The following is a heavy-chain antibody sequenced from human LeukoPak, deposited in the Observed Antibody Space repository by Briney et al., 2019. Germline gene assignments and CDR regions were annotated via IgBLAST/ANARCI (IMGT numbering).Heavy chain of an antibody. D-gene: IGHD6-6*01. J-gene: IGHJ6*03. CDR1: GGSISSHY. Sequence: SETLSLTCTVSGGSISSHYWSWIRQPPGKGLEWIGNIYYSGSTNYNPSLKSRVTISLDTSKNQFSLKLSSVTAADTAVYYCARSSVATRPGLYYYYYMDVWGKGTTVTVSS. CDR2: IYYSGST. CDR3: ARSSVATRPGLYYYYYMDV. V-gene: IGHV4-59*11.